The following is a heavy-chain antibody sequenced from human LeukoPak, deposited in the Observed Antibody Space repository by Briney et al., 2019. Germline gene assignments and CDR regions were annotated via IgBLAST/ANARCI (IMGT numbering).Heavy chain of an antibody. Sequence: PGGTLRLSCAASGFTFSNYALYWSRKGPGWGLDRESAVNGCDGGTYYEDSAEKRFTISRENSNNTQYPIMISLRAEDTAVYYSANALRGIFIDFDYWGQGTLVTISS. CDR3: ANALRGIFIDFDY. D-gene: IGHD2/OR15-2a*01. CDR2: VNGCDGGT. V-gene: IGHV3-23*02. J-gene: IGHJ4*02. CDR1: GFTFSNYA.